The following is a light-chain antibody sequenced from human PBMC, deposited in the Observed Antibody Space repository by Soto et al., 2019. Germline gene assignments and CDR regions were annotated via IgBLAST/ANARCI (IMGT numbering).Light chain of an antibody. J-gene: IGKJ1*01. Sequence: EFVLTQSPGTLSLSPGEEATLSCRASQSVSSKLAWYQQRPGQVPRLLLYRASARAAGIPDRFRGSGSGTDFTLTISSLAPEDFAVYYCQQYVDSPWTFGHGTQVEIK. V-gene: IGKV3-20*01. CDR1: QSVSSK. CDR3: QQYVDSPWT. CDR2: RAS.